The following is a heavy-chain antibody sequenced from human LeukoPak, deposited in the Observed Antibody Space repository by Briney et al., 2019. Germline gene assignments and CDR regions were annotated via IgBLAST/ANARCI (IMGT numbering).Heavy chain of an antibody. CDR1: GFTFSHCG. V-gene: IGHV3-33*06. CDR2: IWSDATNQ. CDR3: VKDAQRGFDYSNSLQH. D-gene: IGHD4-11*01. Sequence: GGSLRLSCEASGFTFSHCGMHWVRPAPGKGLEWVAVIWSDATNQYYSDSVKGRFTISRDNFKRTVSLQMNSLRAEDTAVYYCVKDAQRGFDYSNSLQHWGQGSLVTVSS. J-gene: IGHJ4*02.